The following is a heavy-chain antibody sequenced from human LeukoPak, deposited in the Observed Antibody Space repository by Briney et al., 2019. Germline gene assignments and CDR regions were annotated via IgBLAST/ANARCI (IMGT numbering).Heavy chain of an antibody. CDR2: ISAYNGNT. D-gene: IGHD4-17*01. CDR3: ARGDYGDYDGPVGYYFDY. CDR1: GYTFTSYG. J-gene: IGHJ4*02. Sequence: ASVKVSCKASGYTFTSYGISWVRQAPGQGLEWTGWISAYNGNTNYAQKLQGRVTMTTDTSTSTAYMELRSLRSDDTAVYYCARGDYGDYDGPVGYYFDYWGQGTLVTVSS. V-gene: IGHV1-18*01.